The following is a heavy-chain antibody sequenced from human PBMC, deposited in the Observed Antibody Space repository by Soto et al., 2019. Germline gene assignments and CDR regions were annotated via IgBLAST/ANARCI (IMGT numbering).Heavy chain of an antibody. CDR1: CLSFPGYY. V-gene: IGHV4-34*01. D-gene: IGHD3-9*01. CDR3: ARGRAYYDILTGYHYYYYGMDV. CDR2: INHSGST. Sequence: SGTLSLTCALNCLSFPGYYWRWIIKTARLGLEWIGEINHSGSTNYNPSLKSRVTISVDTSKNQFSLKLSSVTAADTAVYYCARGRAYYDILTGYHYYYYGMDVWGQGTTVS. J-gene: IGHJ6*02.